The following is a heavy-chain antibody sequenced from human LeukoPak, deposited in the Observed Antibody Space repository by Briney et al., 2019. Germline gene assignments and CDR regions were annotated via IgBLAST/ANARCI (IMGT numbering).Heavy chain of an antibody. J-gene: IGHJ4*02. V-gene: IGHV4-31*11. CDR1: GGSFSGYY. D-gene: IGHD4-17*01. CDR2: IYYSGST. Sequence: SETLSLTCAVYGGSFSGYYWSWIRQHPGKGLEWIGYIYYSGSTYYNPSLKSRVTISVDTSKNQFSLKLSSVTAADTAVYYCARSDYGDSLSFDYWGQGTLVTVSS. CDR3: ARSDYGDSLSFDY.